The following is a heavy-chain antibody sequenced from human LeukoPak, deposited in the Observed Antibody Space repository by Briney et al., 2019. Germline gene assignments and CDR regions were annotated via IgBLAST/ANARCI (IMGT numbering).Heavy chain of an antibody. J-gene: IGHJ4*02. D-gene: IGHD6-13*01. CDR1: GGSISNLY. Sequence: SETLSLTCAVSGGSISNLYWTWIRRPPGQGLEWIGNIYHSGSTNYNPSLKSRVTISIDKSKNQFSLKLSSVTAADTAVYYCAMDSSSWYYFDYWGQGTLVTVSS. V-gene: IGHV4-59*11. CDR3: AMDSSSWYYFDY. CDR2: IYHSGST.